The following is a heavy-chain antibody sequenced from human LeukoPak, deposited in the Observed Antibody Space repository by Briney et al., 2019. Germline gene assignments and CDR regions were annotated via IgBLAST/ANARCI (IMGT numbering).Heavy chain of an antibody. J-gene: IGHJ5*02. CDR2: IIPIFGTA. CDR1: GGTFSSYA. CDR3: ARGGSGSYRAWFDP. D-gene: IGHD3-10*01. Sequence: GASVKVSCKASGGTFSSYAISWVRQAPGQGLEWMGGIIPIFGTANYAQKFQGRVTITADESTSTAYMELSSLRSEDTAVYYCARGGSGSYRAWFDPWGQGTLVTVSS. V-gene: IGHV1-69*13.